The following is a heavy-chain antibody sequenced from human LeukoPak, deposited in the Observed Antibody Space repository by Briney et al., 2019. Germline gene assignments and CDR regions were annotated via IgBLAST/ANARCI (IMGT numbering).Heavy chain of an antibody. J-gene: IGHJ3*02. CDR1: GYTLTELS. CDR2: FDPEDGET. Sequence: GASVKVSCKVSGYTLTELSMHWVRQAPGKGLEWMGGFDPEDGETIYAQKFQGRVTMTEDTSTDTAYMELSGLRSEDTAVYYCATLYGGNSIIAFDIWGQGTMVTVSS. CDR3: ATLYGGNSIIAFDI. D-gene: IGHD4-23*01. V-gene: IGHV1-24*01.